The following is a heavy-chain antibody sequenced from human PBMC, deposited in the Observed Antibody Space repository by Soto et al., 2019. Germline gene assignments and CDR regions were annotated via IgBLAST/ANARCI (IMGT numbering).Heavy chain of an antibody. J-gene: IGHJ5*02. CDR1: GFNVKTYW. CDR2: INPDGGTT. Sequence: EAQRVESGGGLFQPGGSLRLSCAASGFNVKTYWMHEVRQAPGKGLVWVSGINPDGGTTDYADSVKGRITISRDNAKNTLYLEMNSLRVEDTAVYYCAGDLFSGWFDPWGQGTLVTVSS. D-gene: IGHD6-19*01. V-gene: IGHV3-74*01. CDR3: AGDLFSGWFDP.